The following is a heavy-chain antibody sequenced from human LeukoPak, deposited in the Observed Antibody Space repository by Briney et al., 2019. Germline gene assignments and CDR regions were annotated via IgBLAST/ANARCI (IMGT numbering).Heavy chain of an antibody. Sequence: GGSLRLSCSASGFTFSNYAMSWVRQAPGKGREGVSVISGNGDSTYFIDSVKGRFTTSRDNSKNTLDLQMNSLRAEDTAVYYCAKGGITMGIIDYWGQGTLVTVSS. J-gene: IGHJ4*02. CDR2: ISGNGDST. CDR3: AKGGITMGIIDY. CDR1: GFTFSNYA. D-gene: IGHD3-10*01. V-gene: IGHV3-23*01.